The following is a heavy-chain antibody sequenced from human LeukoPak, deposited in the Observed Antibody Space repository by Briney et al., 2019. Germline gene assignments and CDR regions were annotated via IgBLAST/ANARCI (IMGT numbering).Heavy chain of an antibody. CDR3: ARGSSGWYRLFDY. Sequence: SETLSLTCTVSGGSISSYYWSWIRQPPGKGLEWIGYIYYSGSTNYNPSLKSRVTISVDTSENQFSLKLSSVTAADTAVYYCARGSSGWYRLFDYWGQGTLVTVSS. D-gene: IGHD6-19*01. J-gene: IGHJ4*02. CDR2: IYYSGST. CDR1: GGSISSYY. V-gene: IGHV4-59*01.